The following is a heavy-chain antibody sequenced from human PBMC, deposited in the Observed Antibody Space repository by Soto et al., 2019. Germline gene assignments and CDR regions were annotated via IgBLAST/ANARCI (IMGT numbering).Heavy chain of an antibody. CDR2: IYYSGST. V-gene: IGHV4-39*01. D-gene: IGHD3-3*01. J-gene: IGHJ4*02. CDR3: ARHPYTIFGVVTNFDY. Sequence: PSETLSLTCTVSGGSISSSSYYWGWIRQPPGKGLEWIGSIYYSGSTYYNPSLKSRVTISVDTSKNQFSLKLSSVTAADTAVYYCARHPYTIFGVVTNFDYWGQGTLVTVSS. CDR1: GGSISSSSYY.